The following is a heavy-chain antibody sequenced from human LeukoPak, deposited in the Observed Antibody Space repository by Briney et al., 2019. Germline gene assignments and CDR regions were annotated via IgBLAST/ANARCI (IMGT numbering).Heavy chain of an antibody. CDR3: AREPYGDYDKYYYYYMDV. CDR2: INHSGST. D-gene: IGHD4-17*01. Sequence: SETLPLTCAVYGGSFSGYYWSWIRQPPGKGLEWIGEINHSGSTNYNPSLKSRVTISVDTSKNQFSLKLSSVTAADTAVYYCAREPYGDYDKYYYYYMDVWGKGTTVTISS. CDR1: GGSFSGYY. V-gene: IGHV4-34*01. J-gene: IGHJ6*03.